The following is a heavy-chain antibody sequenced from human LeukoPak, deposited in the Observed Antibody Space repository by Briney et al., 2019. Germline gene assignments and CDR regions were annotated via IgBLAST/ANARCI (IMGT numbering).Heavy chain of an antibody. CDR3: ARSLIGYSSGWYGFSLWENNWFDP. CDR1: GYTFTSYA. V-gene: IGHV1-3*01. J-gene: IGHJ5*02. Sequence: ASVKVSCKASGYTFTSYAMHWVRQAPGQRLEWMGWINAGNGNTKYSQKFQGRVTITRDTSASTAYMELSSLRSEGTAVYYCARSLIGYSSGWYGFSLWENNWFDPWGQGTLVTVSS. CDR2: INAGNGNT. D-gene: IGHD6-19*01.